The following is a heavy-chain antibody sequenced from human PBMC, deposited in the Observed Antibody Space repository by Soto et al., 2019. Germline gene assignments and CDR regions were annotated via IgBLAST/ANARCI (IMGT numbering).Heavy chain of an antibody. CDR3: AKGRHITIFGVVIIVPAFFDY. V-gene: IGHV3-23*01. Sequence: GGYLRLSCAASGFTFSSYAMSWVRQAPGKGLEWVSAISGSGGSTYYADSVKGRFTISRDNSKNTLYLQMNSLRAEDTAVYYCAKGRHITIFGVVIIVPAFFDYWGQGTLVTVSS. D-gene: IGHD3-3*01. CDR2: ISGSGGST. J-gene: IGHJ4*02. CDR1: GFTFSSYA.